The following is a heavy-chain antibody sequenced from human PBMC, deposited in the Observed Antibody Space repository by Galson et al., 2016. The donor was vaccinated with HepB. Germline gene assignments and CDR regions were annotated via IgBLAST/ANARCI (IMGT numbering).Heavy chain of an antibody. Sequence: SLRLSCAASGLTFSRDGMHWVRQPPGKGLEWVAVIWSDGNTKFYADSVKGRFTNSRDNSKNTLFLQMNSLRAEDTAVYYCARAHTIMLNYFDYWGQGTLVTVSS. J-gene: IGHJ4*02. D-gene: IGHD3-16*01. CDR1: GLTFSRDG. CDR3: ARAHTIMLNYFDY. CDR2: IWSDGNTK. V-gene: IGHV3-33*01.